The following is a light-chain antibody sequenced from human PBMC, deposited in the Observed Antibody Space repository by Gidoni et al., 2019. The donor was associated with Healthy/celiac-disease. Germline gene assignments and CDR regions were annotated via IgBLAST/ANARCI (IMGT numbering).Light chain of an antibody. Sequence: DIVMTQSPDSLAVSLGERATINCKSSQSVLYSSNNKNYLAWYQQNPGQPPKLLIYWASTRESGVPDRFSGSGSGTDFTLTIISLQAEDVAVYYCQQYYSTPLTFGGXTKVEIK. CDR2: WAS. V-gene: IGKV4-1*01. J-gene: IGKJ4*01. CDR1: QSVLYSSNNKNY. CDR3: QQYYSTPLT.